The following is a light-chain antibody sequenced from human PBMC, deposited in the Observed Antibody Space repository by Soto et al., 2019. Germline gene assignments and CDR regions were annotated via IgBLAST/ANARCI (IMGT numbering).Light chain of an antibody. Sequence: DVKMTQSPPTMSASVGDRATITCQASQSISSWLAWYQQKPGKAPKLLIYDASSLESGVPSTFSGSGSGTDFTLTISSLQLEDFATYYCQESYSRPPWMFGQGTKVENK. CDR3: QESYSRPPWM. V-gene: IGKV1-5*01. CDR2: DAS. J-gene: IGKJ1*01. CDR1: QSISSW.